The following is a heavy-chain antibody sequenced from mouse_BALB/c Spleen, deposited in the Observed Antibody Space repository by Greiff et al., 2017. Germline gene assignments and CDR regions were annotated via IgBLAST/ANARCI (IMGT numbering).Heavy chain of an antibody. CDR3: ARWGTGRGYYFDY. D-gene: IGHD4-1*01. J-gene: IGHJ2*01. CDR2: INPGSGGT. Sequence: VQLHQSGAELVRPGTSVKVSCKASGYAFTNYLIEWVKQRPGQGLEWIGVINPGSGGTNYNEKFKGKATLTADKSSSTAYMQLSSLTSDDSAVYFCARWGTGRGYYFDYWGQGTTLTVSS. CDR1: GYAFTNYL. V-gene: IGHV1-54*03.